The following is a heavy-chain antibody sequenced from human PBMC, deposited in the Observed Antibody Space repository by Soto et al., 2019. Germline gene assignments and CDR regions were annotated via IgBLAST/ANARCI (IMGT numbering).Heavy chain of an antibody. CDR2: ISGSGGST. CDR1: GFTFSSYA. CDR3: AKGFGIAVAGRAFDI. D-gene: IGHD6-19*01. J-gene: IGHJ3*02. Sequence: EVQLLESGGGLVQPGGSLRLSCAASGFTFSSYAMSWVRQAPGKGLEWVSAISGSGGSTYYADSVKGRFTISRDKSKNTLYLQMNSLRAEDTDVYYCAKGFGIAVAGRAFDIWGQGTMVTVSS. V-gene: IGHV3-23*01.